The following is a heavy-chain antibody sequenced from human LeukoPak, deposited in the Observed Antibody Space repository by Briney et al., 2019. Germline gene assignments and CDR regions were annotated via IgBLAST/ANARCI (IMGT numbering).Heavy chain of an antibody. CDR2: IRSKAYGSTT. D-gene: IGHD5-18*01. J-gene: IGHJ4*02. CDR3: TRAGGYSYGDFDY. V-gene: IGHV3-49*04. Sequence: RPGGSLRLSCTASGFTVGDYAMRWVRQAPGKGVEWGGFIRSKAYGSTTEYATAVKDIFTIARDDSKGIGYLQINSLKTEDTAVYYCTRAGGYSYGDFDYWGQGTLVTVSS. CDR1: GFTVGDYA.